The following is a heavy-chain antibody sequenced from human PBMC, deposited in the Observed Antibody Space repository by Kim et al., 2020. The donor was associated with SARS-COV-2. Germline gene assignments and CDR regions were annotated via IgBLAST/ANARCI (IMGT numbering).Heavy chain of an antibody. D-gene: IGHD3-10*01. CDR2: T. Sequence: TNYNPSPKSRVTISVDTSKNQFSLKLSSVTAADTAVYYCARGNYYGKLDYWGQGTLVTVSS. CDR3: ARGNYYGKLDY. J-gene: IGHJ4*02. V-gene: IGHV4-34*01.